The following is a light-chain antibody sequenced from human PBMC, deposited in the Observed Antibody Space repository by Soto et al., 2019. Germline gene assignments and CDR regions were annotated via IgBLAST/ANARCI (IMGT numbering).Light chain of an antibody. V-gene: IGKV1-5*03. CDR2: KAS. J-gene: IGKJ1*01. CDR3: QQYISYRA. CDR1: QSIGTW. Sequence: DIPMTQSPSTLSASVGDTVTITCRASQSIGTWLAWHQQKPGRAPKLLISKASILESGVPSRFSGSGSGTDFTLTINGLQPDDFAIYYCQQYISYRAFGQGTKVDIK.